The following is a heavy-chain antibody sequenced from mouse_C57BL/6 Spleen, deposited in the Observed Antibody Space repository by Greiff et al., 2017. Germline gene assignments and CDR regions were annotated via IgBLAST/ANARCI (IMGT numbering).Heavy chain of an antibody. CDR1: SYTFTSYW. V-gene: IGHV1-52*01. CDR2: FDPSDSET. J-gene: IGHJ2*01. CDR3: ARKLDLYYFDY. D-gene: IGHD4-1*01. Sequence: QVQLQQPGAELVRPGSSVKLSCKASSYTFTSYWMHWVKQRPIQGLEWIGNFDPSDSETHYNQKFKDKATLTVDKSSSTAYMQLSSLTSEDSAVYCCARKLDLYYFDYWGQGTTLTVSS.